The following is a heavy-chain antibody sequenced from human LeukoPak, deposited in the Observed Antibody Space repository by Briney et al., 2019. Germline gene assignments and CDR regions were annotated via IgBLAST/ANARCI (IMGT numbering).Heavy chain of an antibody. CDR2: IYPGDSDT. D-gene: IGHD4-23*01. Sequence: PGESLTISCKGSGYSFTSYWIGWVRQMPGKGLEWMGIIYPGDSDTGYSPSFQGQVTISADKSISTAYLQWSSLKASDTAMYYCARTDYGGNTYYYYYGMDVWGQGTTVTVSS. CDR1: GYSFTSYW. CDR3: ARTDYGGNTYYYYYGMDV. J-gene: IGHJ6*02. V-gene: IGHV5-51*03.